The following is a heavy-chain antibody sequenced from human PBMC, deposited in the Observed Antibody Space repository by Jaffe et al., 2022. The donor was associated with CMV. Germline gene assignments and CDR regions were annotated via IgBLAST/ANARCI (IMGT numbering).Heavy chain of an antibody. V-gene: IGHV1-69*09. D-gene: IGHD3-22*01. CDR2: IIPILGIA. J-gene: IGHJ4*02. CDR3: ARDPGTDYYDSSGYYSGY. CDR1: GGTFSSYA. Sequence: QVQLVQSGAEVKKPGSSVKVSCKASGGTFSSYAISWVRQAPGQGLEWMGRIIPILGIANYAQKFQGRVTITADKSTSTAYMELSSLRSEDTAVYYCARDPGTDYYDSSGYYSGYWGQGTLVTVSS.